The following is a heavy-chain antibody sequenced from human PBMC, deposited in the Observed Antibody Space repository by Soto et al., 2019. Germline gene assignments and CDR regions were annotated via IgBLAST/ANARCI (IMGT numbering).Heavy chain of an antibody. Sequence: QVQLVESGGGVVQPGRSLRLSCAASGFTFSSYGMHWVRQAPGKGLEWVAVIWYDGSNKYYADSVKGRFTISRDNSKNTLYLQMNSLRAEDTAVYYCARDAGGVGAIDYWGQGTLVTVSS. CDR1: GFTFSSYG. D-gene: IGHD1-26*01. V-gene: IGHV3-33*01. CDR3: ARDAGGVGAIDY. J-gene: IGHJ4*02. CDR2: IWYDGSNK.